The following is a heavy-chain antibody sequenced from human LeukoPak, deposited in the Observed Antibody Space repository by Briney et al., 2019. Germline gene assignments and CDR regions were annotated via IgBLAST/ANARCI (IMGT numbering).Heavy chain of an antibody. CDR2: IYYSGST. V-gene: IGHV4-61*08. CDR3: AGLGPETPYPNFDC. Sequence: SGPALVKPTQTLTLTCTFSGFSLSTSGMCVSWIRQPPGKGLEWIGYIYYSGSTNYNPSLKSRVTISVDTSKNQFSLKLSSVTAADTAVYYCAGLGPETPYPNFDCWGQGTLVTVSS. D-gene: IGHD3-16*01. J-gene: IGHJ4*02. CDR1: GFSLSTSGMC.